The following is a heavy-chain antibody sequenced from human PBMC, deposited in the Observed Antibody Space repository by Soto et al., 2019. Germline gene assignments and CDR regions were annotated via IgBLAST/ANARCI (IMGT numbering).Heavy chain of an antibody. V-gene: IGHV1-2*02. D-gene: IGHD1-26*01. Sequence: QVQLVQSGAEVKKPGASVNVSCKASGYTFTVYYMHWVRQAPGQGLEWMGWINPKSGGTMYPQKFQGRVTMTWDTSISTANMALTRLRSDDTDVYYCSRALAKGGGSAGFDSWGQGTLVTVSS. J-gene: IGHJ4*02. CDR3: SRALAKGGGSAGFDS. CDR1: GYTFTVYY. CDR2: INPKSGGT.